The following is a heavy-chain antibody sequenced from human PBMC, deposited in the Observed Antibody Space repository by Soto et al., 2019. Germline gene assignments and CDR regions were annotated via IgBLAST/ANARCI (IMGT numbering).Heavy chain of an antibody. Sequence: SQTLSLTCAISGDSVSSNSAAWNWIRQSPSRGLEWLGRTYYRSKWYNDYAVSVKSRITINPDTSKNQFSLQLNSVTPEDTAVYYCARDSTPHYDFWGGYKGAGNAFDIWGQGTMVTVSS. CDR1: GDSVSSNSAA. J-gene: IGHJ3*02. CDR2: TYYRSKWYN. CDR3: ARDSTPHYDFWGGYKGAGNAFDI. V-gene: IGHV6-1*01. D-gene: IGHD3-3*01.